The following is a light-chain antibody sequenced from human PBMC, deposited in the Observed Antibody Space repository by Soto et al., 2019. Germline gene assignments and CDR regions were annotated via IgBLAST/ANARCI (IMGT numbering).Light chain of an antibody. CDR2: EVS. CDR3: TSYTNINTWV. J-gene: IGLJ3*02. V-gene: IGLV2-14*01. Sequence: QSALTQPASVSASPGQSIAISCTGTSSDVGGHNHVSWYQQHPNKAPKLMIYEVSNRPSGVSDRFSGSKSGNTASLTISAIQAEDEADYYCTSYTNINTWVFGGGTKLTVL. CDR1: SSDVGGHNH.